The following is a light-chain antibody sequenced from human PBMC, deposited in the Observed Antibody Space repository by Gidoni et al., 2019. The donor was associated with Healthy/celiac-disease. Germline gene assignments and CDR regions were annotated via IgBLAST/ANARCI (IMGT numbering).Light chain of an antibody. CDR3: QQYGSSPPLT. J-gene: IGKJ4*01. Sequence: DIVLTPSPSTLSLSPGERATLSCRASQSVSSSYLAWYQQKPGQAPRLLIYGASSRATGIPDRFSGSGSGTDFTLTISRLEPEDFAVYYCQQYGSSPPLTFAGGTKVEIK. CDR1: QSVSSSY. V-gene: IGKV3-20*01. CDR2: GAS.